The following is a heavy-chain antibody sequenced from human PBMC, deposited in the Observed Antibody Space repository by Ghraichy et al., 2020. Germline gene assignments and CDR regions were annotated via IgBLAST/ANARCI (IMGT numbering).Heavy chain of an antibody. D-gene: IGHD3-22*01. CDR1: GYTLTELS. V-gene: IGHV1-24*01. J-gene: IGHJ5*02. CDR3: ATEGGSYDSSGYYRFDP. CDR2: FDPEDGET. Sequence: ASVKVSCKVSGYTLTELSMHWVRQAPGKGLEWMGGFDPEDGETIYAQKFQGRVTMTEDTSTDTAYMELSSLRSEDTAVYYCATEGGSYDSSGYYRFDPWGQGTLVTVSS.